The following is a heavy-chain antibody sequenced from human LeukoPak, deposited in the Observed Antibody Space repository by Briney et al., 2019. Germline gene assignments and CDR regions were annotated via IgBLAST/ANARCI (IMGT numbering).Heavy chain of an antibody. CDR1: GFTFSSYS. CDR2: ISSSSSTI. J-gene: IGHJ4*02. Sequence: GGSLRLSCAASGFTFSSYSMNWVRQAPGKGLEWVSYISSSSSTIYYADSVKGRFTISRDNSKNTLYLQVNSLRAEDTAVYYCAKGNGYSYGRYYFDYWGQGTLVTVSS. V-gene: IGHV3-48*01. CDR3: AKGNGYSYGRYYFDY. D-gene: IGHD5-18*01.